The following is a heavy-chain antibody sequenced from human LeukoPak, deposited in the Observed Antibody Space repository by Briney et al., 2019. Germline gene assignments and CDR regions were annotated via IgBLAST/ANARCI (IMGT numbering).Heavy chain of an antibody. Sequence: GGSLRLSCAASGFTVSSDYVSWVRQAPGKGLEWVGRIKRKTDGGTTDYAAPVKGRFTISRDDSKNTLYLQMNSLKTEDTAVYYCTTGNWGPYWGQGTLVTVSS. CDR1: GFTVSSDY. D-gene: IGHD7-27*01. CDR3: TTGNWGPY. V-gene: IGHV3-15*01. CDR2: IKRKTDGGTT. J-gene: IGHJ4*02.